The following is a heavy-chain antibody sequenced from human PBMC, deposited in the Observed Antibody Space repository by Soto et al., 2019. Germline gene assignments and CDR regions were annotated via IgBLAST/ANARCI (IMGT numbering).Heavy chain of an antibody. CDR3: AKGRDRAAAGPTKFYGMDV. CDR2: ISGSGDST. CDR1: GFTFSSYA. J-gene: IGHJ6*02. D-gene: IGHD6-13*01. V-gene: IGHV3-23*01. Sequence: EVQLLESGGGLVQPGGSLRLSCAASGFTFSSYAMSWVRQAPGKGLEWVSVISGSGDSTYYADSVRGRFTISRDNSKNTLYLQMNSLRAEDTAVYYCAKGRDRAAAGPTKFYGMDVWGQGTTVTVSS.